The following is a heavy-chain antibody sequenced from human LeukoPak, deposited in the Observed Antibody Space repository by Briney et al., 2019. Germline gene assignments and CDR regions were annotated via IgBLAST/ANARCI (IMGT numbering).Heavy chain of an antibody. CDR1: GFTVSSNY. CDR3: ARVWSLGYCSGGSCYPDDY. Sequence: GGSLRLSCAASGFTVSSNYMSWVRQAPGKGLEWVSVIYSGGSTYYADSVKGRFTNSRDNSKNTLYLQMNSLRAEDTAVYYCARVWSLGYCSGGSCYPDDYWGQGTLVTVSS. V-gene: IGHV3-53*01. CDR2: IYSGGST. D-gene: IGHD2-15*01. J-gene: IGHJ4*02.